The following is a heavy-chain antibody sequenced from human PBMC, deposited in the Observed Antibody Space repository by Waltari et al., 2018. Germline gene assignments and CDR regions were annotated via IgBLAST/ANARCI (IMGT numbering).Heavy chain of an antibody. V-gene: IGHV4-38-2*01. CDR1: GYSISSGYY. CDR2: IYNSGMT. J-gene: IGHJ3*02. CDR3: ARPSCSGGSCYWGAFDI. Sequence: QVQLQESGPGLVKPSETLSLTCAVSGYSISSGYYWGWIRQPPGKGLEWIGSIYNSGMTYNNPSLKSRVTISVDTSKNQFSLKLSSVTAADTAVYYCARPSCSGGSCYWGAFDIWGQGTMVTVSS. D-gene: IGHD2-15*01.